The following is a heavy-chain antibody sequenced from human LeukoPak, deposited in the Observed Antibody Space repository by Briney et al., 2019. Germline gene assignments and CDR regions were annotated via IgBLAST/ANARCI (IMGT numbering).Heavy chain of an antibody. CDR1: GFTFDDYA. V-gene: IGHV3-9*01. J-gene: IGHJ4*02. Sequence: QAGGSLRLSCAASGFTFDDYAMHWVRQAPGKGLEWVSGISWNSGSIGYADSVKGRFTISRDNSKNSLYLQMNSLRTEDTALYYCAKGPDYGTTPPPDYWGQGTLVTVSS. D-gene: IGHD4-17*01. CDR2: ISWNSGSI. CDR3: AKGPDYGTTPPPDY.